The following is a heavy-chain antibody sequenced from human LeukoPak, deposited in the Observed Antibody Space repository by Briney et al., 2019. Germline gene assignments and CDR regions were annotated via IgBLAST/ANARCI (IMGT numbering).Heavy chain of an antibody. CDR1: GFTFTSRGVG. V-gene: IGHV2-5*01. CDR2: IWWNDDK. D-gene: IGHD3-10*01. Sequence: ESGPTLVKPTQTLTLTCTFSGFTFTSRGVGVGWIRQPPGKALEWLAFIWWNDDKRYSPTLKGRLTITPDTSQNQVVLKMTNMDPVDTATYYCAHVYGSGSFDIWGQGTMVTVSA. J-gene: IGHJ3*02. CDR3: AHVYGSGSFDI.